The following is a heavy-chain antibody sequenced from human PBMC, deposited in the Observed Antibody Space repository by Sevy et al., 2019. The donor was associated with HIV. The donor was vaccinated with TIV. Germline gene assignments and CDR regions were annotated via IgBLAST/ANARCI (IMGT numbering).Heavy chain of an antibody. CDR3: AAGTGTSDFDY. D-gene: IGHD1-7*01. CDR2: IKSKTDAAIR. V-gene: IGHV3-15*01. J-gene: IGHJ4*02. Sequence: LGGPLRLSCAASGFTFSEAWMSWVRQAPGKGLEWVGRIKSKTDAAIRDFAAPVRGRFSISRDDSANTVYLVMNNLKPEDTGVYYCAAGTGTSDFDYWGQGTLVTVSS. CDR1: GFTFSEAW.